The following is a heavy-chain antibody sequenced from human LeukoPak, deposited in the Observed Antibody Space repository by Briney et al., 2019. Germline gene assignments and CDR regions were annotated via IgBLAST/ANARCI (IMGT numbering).Heavy chain of an antibody. Sequence: GGSLRLSCAASGFTFSSYGMHWVRQAPGKGLEWVAVIWYDGSNKYYADSVKGRFTISRDNSKNTLYLQMNSLRAEDTAVYHCAKPKWTVTTPFDYWGQGTLVTVSS. D-gene: IGHD4-17*01. CDR3: AKPKWTVTTPFDY. CDR1: GFTFSSYG. CDR2: IWYDGSNK. J-gene: IGHJ4*02. V-gene: IGHV3-33*06.